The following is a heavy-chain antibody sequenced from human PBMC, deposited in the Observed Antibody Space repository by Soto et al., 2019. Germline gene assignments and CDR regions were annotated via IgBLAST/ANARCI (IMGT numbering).Heavy chain of an antibody. J-gene: IGHJ1*01. V-gene: IGHV1-18*01. D-gene: IGHD4-17*01. CDR1: GYTFTSYG. CDR3: ARTSRTVTTDFQH. CDR2: ISAYKGKK. Sequence: ASVKVSCKASGYTFTSYGISWVRQAPGQGLEWMGWISAYKGKKKYAQKTQGRVTMTTDTSTSTAYMELRSLRSDDTAVYYCARTSRTVTTDFQHWGQGTLVTVSS.